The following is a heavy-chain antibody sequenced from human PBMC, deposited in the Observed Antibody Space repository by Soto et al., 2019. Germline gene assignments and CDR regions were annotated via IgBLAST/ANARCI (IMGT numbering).Heavy chain of an antibody. Sequence: ASVKEICKASGWTFIRYDINGLRQATGQGLEWMGWMNPNSGNTGYAQKFQGRVTMTRNTSISTAYMELSSLRSEDTAVYYCARAYYDFWSGYHYYFDYWGQGTLVTVSS. CDR2: MNPNSGNT. J-gene: IGHJ4*02. CDR1: GWTFIRYD. D-gene: IGHD3-3*01. CDR3: ARAYYDFWSGYHYYFDY. V-gene: IGHV1-8*01.